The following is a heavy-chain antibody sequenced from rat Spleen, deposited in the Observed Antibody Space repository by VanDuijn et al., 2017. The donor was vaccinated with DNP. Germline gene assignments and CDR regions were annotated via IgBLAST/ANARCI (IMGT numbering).Heavy chain of an antibody. J-gene: IGHJ2*01. CDR1: GFTFSNYW. CDR3: AGRPPPTRGPFDY. D-gene: IGHD1-4*01. V-gene: IGHV5-31*01. Sequence: EVLLVESGGGLVQPGRSLKLSCAASGFTFSNYWMTWIRQAPGKGLEWVASITNTGDSTYYSDSVKGRFTISRDNAKSTLYLQMDSLRSEDTATYYCAGRPPPTRGPFDYWGQGVTVTVSS. CDR2: ITNTGDST.